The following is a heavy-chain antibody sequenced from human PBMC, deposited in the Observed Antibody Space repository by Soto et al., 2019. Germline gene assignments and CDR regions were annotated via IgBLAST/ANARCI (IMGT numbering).Heavy chain of an antibody. CDR1: GFTFSSYA. D-gene: IGHD6-19*01. V-gene: IGHV3-23*01. Sequence: QPGGSLRLSCAASGFTFSSYAMSWVRQAPGKGLEWVSAISGSGGSTYYADSVKGRFTISRDNSKNTLYLQMNSLRAEDTAVYYCAXDLILRQGQWLVSVNNWFDLWGQGTLVTVSS. CDR2: ISGSGGST. CDR3: AXDLILRQGQWLVSVNNWFDL. J-gene: IGHJ5*02.